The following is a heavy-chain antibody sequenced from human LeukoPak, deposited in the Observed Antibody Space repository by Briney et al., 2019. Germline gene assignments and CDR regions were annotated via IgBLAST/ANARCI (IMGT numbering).Heavy chain of an antibody. CDR3: AREDRIAATYYYYYYMDV. Sequence: PGGSLRLSCAASGFTFSSYWMSWVRQAPGKGLEWVANIKQDGSEKYYVDSVKGRFTISRDNAKNSLYLQMNSLRAEDTAVYYCAREDRIAATYYYYYYMDVWGKGTTVTVSS. J-gene: IGHJ6*03. CDR1: GFTFSSYW. CDR2: IKQDGSEK. D-gene: IGHD6-6*01. V-gene: IGHV3-7*01.